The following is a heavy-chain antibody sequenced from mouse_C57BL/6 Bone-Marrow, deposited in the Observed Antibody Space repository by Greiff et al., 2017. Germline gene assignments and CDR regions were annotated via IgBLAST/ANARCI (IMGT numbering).Heavy chain of an antibody. CDR2: IDPATGGT. CDR1: GYTFTNYE. D-gene: IGHD2-4*01. J-gene: IGHJ4*01. CDR3: TEDDYDLYGMDY. V-gene: IGHV1-15*01. Sequence: VQLVESGAELVRPGASVTLSCKASGYTFTNYEMHWVKQTPVHGLEWIGGIDPATGGTTYNQKFKGKAIVTADKSSSTAYMELRILTSEDSAVYYCTEDDYDLYGMDYWGQGTSGTVSS.